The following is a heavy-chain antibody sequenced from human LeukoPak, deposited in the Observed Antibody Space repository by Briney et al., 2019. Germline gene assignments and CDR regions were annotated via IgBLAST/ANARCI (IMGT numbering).Heavy chain of an antibody. V-gene: IGHV3-30*02. CDR3: AKGRWLVYY. CDR1: GFSFSNYG. D-gene: IGHD6-19*01. J-gene: IGHJ4*02. Sequence: GGALRLSCAASGFSFSNYGMHWVRQAPGKGLEWVAFTRYDGSHKDYADSVKGRFTSSRDNSKNTLYLQMNSLRAEDTAVYYSAKGRWLVYYWARGTLVTVSS. CDR2: TRYDGSHK.